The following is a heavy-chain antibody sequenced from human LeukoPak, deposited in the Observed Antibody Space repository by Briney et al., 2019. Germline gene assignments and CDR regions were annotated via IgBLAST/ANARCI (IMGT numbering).Heavy chain of an antibody. J-gene: IGHJ4*02. D-gene: IGHD5-24*01. CDR3: ARDREGYTNDY. Sequence: PGGSLRLSCAASGFTFSSYSMNWVRQAPGKGLEWVSSISSSSSYIYFADSVKGRFTISRDNAKNSLYLQMNSLRAEDTAVYYCARDREGYTNDYWGQGTLVTVSS. CDR2: ISSSSSYI. V-gene: IGHV3-21*01. CDR1: GFTFSSYS.